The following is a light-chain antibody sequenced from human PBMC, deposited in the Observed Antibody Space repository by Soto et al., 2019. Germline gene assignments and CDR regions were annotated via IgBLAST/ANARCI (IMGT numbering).Light chain of an antibody. CDR3: QQYGSSPPMYT. J-gene: IGKJ2*01. V-gene: IGKV3-20*01. CDR1: QSVSSSY. CDR2: GAF. Sequence: IVLTQSPGNLSLSPGERATISCRASQSVSSSYLARYQQKPGQAPRLLIYGAFSRATGIPDRFSGSGSGTDLTLTISRLEPEDFAVYYCQQYGSSPPMYTFGQGTKLEIK.